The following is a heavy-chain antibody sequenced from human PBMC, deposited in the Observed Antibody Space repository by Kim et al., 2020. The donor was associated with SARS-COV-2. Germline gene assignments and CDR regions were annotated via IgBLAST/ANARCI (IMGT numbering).Heavy chain of an antibody. CDR1: GGSFSGYY. CDR3: ARGPLTRIVVVPAANYYYYYMDV. V-gene: IGHV4-34*01. J-gene: IGHJ6*03. D-gene: IGHD2-2*01. Sequence: SETLYLTCAVYGGSFSGYYWSWIRQPPGKGLEWIGEINHSGSTNYNPSLKSRVTISVDTSKNQFSLKLSSVTAADTAVYYCARGPLTRIVVVPAANYYYYYMDVWGKGTTVTVSS. CDR2: INHSGST.